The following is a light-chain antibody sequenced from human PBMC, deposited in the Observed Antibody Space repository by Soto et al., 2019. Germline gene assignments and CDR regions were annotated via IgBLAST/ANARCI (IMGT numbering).Light chain of an antibody. V-gene: IGKV3-20*01. CDR3: QQYGYSPT. Sequence: EIVLTQSPATLSSFPGDRVTLSCRASQYINTRLAWYQHRPGQAPRLLIYAASSRATGIPDRFSGSGSGTDFTLTISRLEPEDFAVYYCQQYGYSPTFGGGTKVDIK. CDR2: AAS. CDR1: QYINTR. J-gene: IGKJ4*01.